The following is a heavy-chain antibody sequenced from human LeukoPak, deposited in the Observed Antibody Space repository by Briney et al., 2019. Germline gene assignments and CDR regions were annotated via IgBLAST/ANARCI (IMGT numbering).Heavy chain of an antibody. CDR2: ISRSSRNR. CDR3: AREGWGYYDILTGYYYWFDH. J-gene: IGHJ5*02. D-gene: IGHD3-9*01. Sequence: GGALRHSCAASGVTFSSYRMNWVRQAPGKGLEWVSSISRSSRNRDYAGGVWGRFTISRDNANQSLYLQMNSQRAEDTDVYYFAREGWGYYDILTGYYYWFDHWGQGTLVTVSS. V-gene: IGHV3-21*01. CDR1: GVTFSSYR.